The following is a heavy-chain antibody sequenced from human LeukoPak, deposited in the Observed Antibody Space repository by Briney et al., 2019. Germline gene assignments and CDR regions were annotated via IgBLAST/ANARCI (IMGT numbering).Heavy chain of an antibody. Sequence: GASVKVSCKASGGTFSSYAISWVRQAPGQGLEWMGRIIPILGIANYAQKFQGRVTITADKSTSTAYMELSSLRSEDTAVYYCARGLTYYDFWSGYYRRNWFDPWGQGTLVTVSS. CDR3: ARGLTYYDFWSGYYRRNWFDP. V-gene: IGHV1-69*04. J-gene: IGHJ5*02. CDR2: IIPILGIA. CDR1: GGTFSSYA. D-gene: IGHD3-3*01.